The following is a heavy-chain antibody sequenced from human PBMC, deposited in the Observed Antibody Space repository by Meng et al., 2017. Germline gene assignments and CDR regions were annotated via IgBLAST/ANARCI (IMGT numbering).Heavy chain of an antibody. D-gene: IGHD4-17*01. CDR1: GFTFSSYG. CDR3: ARDTPKRVSYGDLDY. CDR2: IWHDGSNK. J-gene: IGHJ4*02. V-gene: IGHV3-33*01. Sequence: GESLKISCAASGFTFSSYGMHWVRQAPGKGLEGVAVIWHDGSNKYYADSVKGRFTISRDNSKNTLYLQMNSLRAEDTAVYYCARDTPKRVSYGDLDYWGQGTLVTVSS.